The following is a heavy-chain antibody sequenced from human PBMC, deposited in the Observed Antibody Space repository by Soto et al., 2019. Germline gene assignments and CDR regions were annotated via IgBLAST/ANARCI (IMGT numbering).Heavy chain of an antibody. Sequence: GGSLRLSCAASGSTFSSYAMSWVRQAPGKGLEWVSGISVSGAGTYYADAVKGRFTISRDNSRNTLYLEMNSLRDEDTAVYYCATLVGATYYYYGMDVWGQGTTVTVSS. J-gene: IGHJ6*02. CDR1: GSTFSSYA. D-gene: IGHD1-26*01. V-gene: IGHV3-23*01. CDR3: ATLVGATYYYYGMDV. CDR2: ISVSGAGT.